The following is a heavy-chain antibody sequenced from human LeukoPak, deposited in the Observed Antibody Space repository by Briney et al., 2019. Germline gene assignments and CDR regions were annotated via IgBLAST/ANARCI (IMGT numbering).Heavy chain of an antibody. CDR1: GFTVSSNY. CDR2: IYSGGST. J-gene: IGHJ6*02. V-gene: IGHV3-53*01. CDR3: ARANWNLPPYYYYYGMDV. Sequence: GGSLRLSCAASGFTVSSNYMSWVRQAPGKGLEWVSVIYSGGSTYYADSVKGRFTISRDNSKNTLYLQMNRLRAEDTAVYYCARANWNLPPYYYYYGMDVWGQGTTVTVSS. D-gene: IGHD1-1*01.